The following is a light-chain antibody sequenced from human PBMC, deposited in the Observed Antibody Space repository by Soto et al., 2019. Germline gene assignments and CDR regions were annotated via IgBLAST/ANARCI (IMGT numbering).Light chain of an antibody. J-gene: IGKJ1*01. CDR2: GAS. CDR3: QEYGCSWWT. Sequence: IGLTQSPSTLSFSPGERATLSCRASQSVSSSYLAWYQQKPGQAPRLLIYGASSRATGIPDRFSVSGSGTDFTLTISRLEPEDFAVDYCQEYGCSWWTFGEGTKVDI. CDR1: QSVSSSY. V-gene: IGKV3-20*01.